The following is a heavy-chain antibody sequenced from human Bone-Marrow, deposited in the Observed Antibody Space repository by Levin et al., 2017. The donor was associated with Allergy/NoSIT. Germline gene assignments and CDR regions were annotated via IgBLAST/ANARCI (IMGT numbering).Heavy chain of an antibody. CDR3: AKGAGWVAGAVALI. J-gene: IGHJ4*02. V-gene: IGHV3-23*01. Sequence: QTGGSLRLSCAASGFTFSSYAMSWVRQAPGKGLDWVSAISGSGTSTYYADSVKGRFTISRDNSMTTLYLQMNSLRAEDTAVYYCAKGAGWVAGAVALIGGQGTLVTVAS. CDR1: GFTFSSYA. CDR2: ISGSGTST. D-gene: IGHD6-19*01.